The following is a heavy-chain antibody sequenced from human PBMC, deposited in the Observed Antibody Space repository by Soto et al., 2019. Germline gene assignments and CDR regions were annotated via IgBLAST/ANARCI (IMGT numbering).Heavy chain of an antibody. Sequence: QVQLVQSGAEVKKPGSSVKVSCKSSGGTFSSYAISWVRQAPGQGLEWMGGIIPIFGTADYAQKFQGRVTIAADESTSTAYMELSSLRSEDTAVYYCASSAMDHYYYGMDVWGQGTTVTVSS. V-gene: IGHV1-69*12. CDR3: ASSAMDHYYYGMDV. D-gene: IGHD5-18*01. CDR2: IIPIFGTA. CDR1: GGTFSSYA. J-gene: IGHJ6*02.